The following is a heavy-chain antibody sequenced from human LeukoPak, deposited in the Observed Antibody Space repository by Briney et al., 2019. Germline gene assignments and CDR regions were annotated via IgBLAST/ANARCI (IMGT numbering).Heavy chain of an antibody. Sequence: GGSLRLSCVASGFVFSSHAVSWVRQAPGKGLEWVSAISNGYYYADSVKGRFTISRDNSKNTVYLQVSSLRAEDTAVYFCVREAGYCTAASCSKTNWFDPWGQGTLVTVSS. CDR3: VREAGYCTAASCSKTNWFDP. J-gene: IGHJ5*02. CDR1: GFVFSSHA. D-gene: IGHD2-8*02. V-gene: IGHV3-23*05. CDR2: ISNGY.